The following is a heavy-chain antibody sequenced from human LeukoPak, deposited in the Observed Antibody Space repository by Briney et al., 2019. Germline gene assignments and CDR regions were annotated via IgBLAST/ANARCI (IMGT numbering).Heavy chain of an antibody. CDR2: ISYDGSNK. CDR3: AREGGQVDY. J-gene: IGHJ4*01. V-gene: IGHV3-30*01. CDR1: GFTFSSYA. Sequence: GGSLRLSCAASGFTFSSYAMHWVRQAPGKGLEWVAVISYDGSNKYYADSVKGRFTISRDNSKNKLYLQMNSLRAEDTAVYYCAREGGQVDYGGQGTLVTVSS. D-gene: IGHD3-16*01.